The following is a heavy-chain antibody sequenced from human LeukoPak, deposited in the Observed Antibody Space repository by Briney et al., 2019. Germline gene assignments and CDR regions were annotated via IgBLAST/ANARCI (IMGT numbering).Heavy chain of an antibody. J-gene: IGHJ6*02. CDR3: ARDQSTGGPVPYLRYYYGMDV. V-gene: IGHV3-7*01. CDR2: IKQDGSEK. CDR1: GFTFSSYW. Sequence: TGGSLRLSCAASGFTFSSYWMSWVRQAPGKGLEWVANIKQDGSEKYYVDSVKGRFTISRDNAKNSLYLQMNSLRAEDTAVYYCARDQSTGGPVPYLRYYYGMDVWGQGTTVTVSS. D-gene: IGHD3-10*01.